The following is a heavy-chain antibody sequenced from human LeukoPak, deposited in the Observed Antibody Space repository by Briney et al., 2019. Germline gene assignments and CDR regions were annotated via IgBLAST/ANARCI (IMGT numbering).Heavy chain of an antibody. Sequence: GGSLKLSCAASGFTFSGSVRHWVRQASGKGLEWVGRITSKPNSYATVYTPSVKGRFTISTDDSKNTAYLQMNSLKTEDTAVYYCTAGSGWYSLDYWGQGTLVTVSS. CDR3: TAGSGWYSLDY. V-gene: IGHV3-73*01. J-gene: IGHJ4*02. D-gene: IGHD6-19*01. CDR2: ITSKPNSYAT. CDR1: GFTFSGSV.